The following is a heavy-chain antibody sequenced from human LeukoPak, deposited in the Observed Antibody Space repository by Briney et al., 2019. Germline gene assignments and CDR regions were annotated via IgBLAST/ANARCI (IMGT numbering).Heavy chain of an antibody. J-gene: IGHJ4*02. CDR2: IYSGGST. D-gene: IGHD4-17*01. Sequence: GGSLRLSCAASGFTVSSNYMSWVRQAPGKGLEWVSVIYSGGSTYYADSVKGRFTISRDNSKNTLYLQMNSLRAEDTAVYYCARDEWDYGDYIFVYWGQGTLVTVSS. CDR3: ARDEWDYGDYIFVY. V-gene: IGHV3-53*01. CDR1: GFTVSSNY.